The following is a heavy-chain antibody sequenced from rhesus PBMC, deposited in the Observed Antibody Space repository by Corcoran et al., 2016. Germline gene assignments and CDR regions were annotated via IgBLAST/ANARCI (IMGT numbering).Heavy chain of an antibody. CDR2: SGGSSGST. D-gene: IGHD3-3*01. V-gene: IGHV4-165*02. CDR3: GLVDF. J-gene: IGHJ3*01. CDR1: GGSISGYY. Sequence: QVQLQESGPGLVKLSETLSLTCAVSGGSISGYYWNWIRQPPGKGLEWIGYSGGSSGSTYYHPSLKSRGTISTDTSKNQFSLKLSSVTAADTAVYYCGLVDFWGQGLRVTVSS.